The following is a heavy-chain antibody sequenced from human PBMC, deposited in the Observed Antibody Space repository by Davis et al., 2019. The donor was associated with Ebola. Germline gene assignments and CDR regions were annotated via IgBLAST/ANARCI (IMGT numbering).Heavy chain of an antibody. CDR1: GGSISSYY. CDR3: ARYSYSSSFDY. D-gene: IGHD6-13*01. CDR2: IYYSGST. V-gene: IGHV4-59*01. Sequence: PSETLSLTCTVSGGSISSYYWSWIRQPPGKGLEWIGYIYYSGSTNYNPSLKSRVTISVDTSKNQFSLKLSSVTAADTAVYYCARYSYSSSFDYWGQGTLVTVSS. J-gene: IGHJ4*02.